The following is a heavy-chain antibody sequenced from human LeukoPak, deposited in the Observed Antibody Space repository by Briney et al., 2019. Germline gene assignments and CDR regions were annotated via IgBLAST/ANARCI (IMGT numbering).Heavy chain of an antibody. CDR3: ARVNIGGVVWRSRQPYYFDY. CDR2: ISSSGSTI. V-gene: IGHV3-11*01. J-gene: IGHJ4*02. Sequence: RGSLRLSCAASGFTFSDYYMSWIRQAPGKGLEWVSYISSSGSTIYYADSVKGRFTISRDNAKNSLYLQMNSLRAEDTAVYYCARVNIGGVVWRSRQPYYFDYWGQGTLVTVSS. D-gene: IGHD2-15*01. CDR1: GFTFSDYY.